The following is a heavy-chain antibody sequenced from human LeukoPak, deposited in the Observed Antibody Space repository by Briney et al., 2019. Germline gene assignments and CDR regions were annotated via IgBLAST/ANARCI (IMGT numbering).Heavy chain of an antibody. J-gene: IGHJ6*02. CDR1: GFTFSSYA. CDR2: ISYDGSNK. Sequence: PGGSLRLSCAASGFTFSSYAMHWVRQAPGKGLEWEAVISYDGSNKYYADSVKGRFTISRDNSKNTLYLQMNSLRAEDTAVYYCARDLATYPYYYYYYGMDVWGQGTTVTVSS. V-gene: IGHV3-30-3*01. CDR3: ARDLATYPYYYYYYGMDV. D-gene: IGHD5-12*01.